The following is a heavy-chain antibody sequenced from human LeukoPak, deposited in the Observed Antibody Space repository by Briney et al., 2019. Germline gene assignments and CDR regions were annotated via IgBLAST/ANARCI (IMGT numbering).Heavy chain of an antibody. V-gene: IGHV3-23*01. Sequence: GGSLRLSCAASGFTFRNYAMTWVRQAPGKGLEWVSSIPSSGDGTYYADSVKGRFTISRDNSKNRLYLQMNSLRAEDTAVYYCARRTSGAFDFWDQGTLVTVSS. D-gene: IGHD5-12*01. CDR2: IPSSGDGT. J-gene: IGHJ4*02. CDR3: ARRTSGAFDF. CDR1: GFTFRNYA.